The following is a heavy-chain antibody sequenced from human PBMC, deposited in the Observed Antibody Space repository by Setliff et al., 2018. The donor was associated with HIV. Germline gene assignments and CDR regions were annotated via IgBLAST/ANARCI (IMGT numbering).Heavy chain of an antibody. J-gene: IGHJ4*01. CDR3: ARGVAAAGL. V-gene: IGHV4-39*07. Sequence: SETLSLTCTVSGGSITRSSYYWAWIRQPPGKGLEWIGNIFYSGHTFYNPSLRSRVTISVDTSKNQFSLKLSSVTAADTAVYYCARGVAAAGLWGQEPRSRLL. CDR1: GGSITRSSYY. D-gene: IGHD6-13*01. CDR2: IFYSGHT.